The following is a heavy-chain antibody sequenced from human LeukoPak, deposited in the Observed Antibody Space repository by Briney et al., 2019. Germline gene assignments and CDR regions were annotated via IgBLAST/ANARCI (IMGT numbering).Heavy chain of an antibody. CDR1: GGSITTYY. CDR2: IYYSGST. J-gene: IGHJ4*02. Sequence: SETLSLTCTVSGGSITTYYWSWIRQSPGKGLGWIGYIYYSGSTKYNPSLKSRVTISVDTSKNQFSLKLSSVTAADTAVYYCARHPPTSPFDFWGQGTLVTVSS. V-gene: IGHV4-59*08. D-gene: IGHD4-11*01. CDR3: ARHPPTSPFDF.